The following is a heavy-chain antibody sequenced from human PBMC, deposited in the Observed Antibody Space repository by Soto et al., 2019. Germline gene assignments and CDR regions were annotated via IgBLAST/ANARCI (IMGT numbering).Heavy chain of an antibody. Sequence: SETLSLTCTVSGGSISTYYWSWIRQPPGKGLEWIGYIYYSGSTNYNLSLRSRVTISADTSKDHFSLKLRSVTAADTAVYYCARGPRHDILTGYSYYFDYWGQGTLVTVSS. D-gene: IGHD3-9*01. V-gene: IGHV4-59*01. CDR1: GGSISTYY. J-gene: IGHJ4*02. CDR3: ARGPRHDILTGYSYYFDY. CDR2: IYYSGST.